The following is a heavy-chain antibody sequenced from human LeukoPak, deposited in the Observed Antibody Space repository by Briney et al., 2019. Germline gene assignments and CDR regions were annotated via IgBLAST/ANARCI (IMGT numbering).Heavy chain of an antibody. CDR3: AKALSVAGSIDY. J-gene: IGHJ4*02. CDR1: GFTFSSYA. V-gene: IGHV3-23*01. CDR2: ISGSGGST. D-gene: IGHD6-19*01. Sequence: PGGSLRLSCAASGFTFSSYAMSWVRQAPGKGLEWVSAISGSGGSTYYADSVKGRFTISRDSSKNTLYLQMNSLRAEDTAVYYCAKALSVAGSIDYWGQGTLVTVSS.